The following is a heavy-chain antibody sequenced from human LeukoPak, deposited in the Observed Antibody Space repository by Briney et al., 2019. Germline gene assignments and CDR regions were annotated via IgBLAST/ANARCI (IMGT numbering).Heavy chain of an antibody. Sequence: SETLSLTCTVSGGSISSSSYYWGWIRQPPGKGLEWIGSNYYSGSTYYNPSLKSRVTISVDTSKNQFSLKLSSVTAADTAVYYCASVVIKENNHYGSGSQFDYWGQGTLVTVSS. V-gene: IGHV4-39*01. CDR1: GGSISSSSYY. CDR2: NYYSGST. D-gene: IGHD3-10*01. CDR3: ASVVIKENNHYGSGSQFDY. J-gene: IGHJ4*02.